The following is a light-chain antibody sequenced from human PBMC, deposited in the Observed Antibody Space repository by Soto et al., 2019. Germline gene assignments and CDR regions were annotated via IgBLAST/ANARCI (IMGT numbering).Light chain of an antibody. V-gene: IGKV3-20*01. CDR3: QQYGSSLWT. CDR2: GAS. J-gene: IGKJ1*01. Sequence: EIVLTQSPVALSFSPGGRSTLSFIASQSVSSSYLAWYQQKPGQAPRLLIYGASSRATGIPDRFSGSGSGTDFTLTISRLEPEDFAVYYCQQYGSSLWTFGQGTKVDIK. CDR1: QSVSSSY.